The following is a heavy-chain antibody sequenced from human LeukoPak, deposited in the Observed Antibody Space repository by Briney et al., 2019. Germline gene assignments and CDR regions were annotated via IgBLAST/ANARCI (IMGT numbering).Heavy chain of an antibody. J-gene: IGHJ5*02. V-gene: IGHV3-23*01. CDR3: AKDRFGYSVGWFFDP. D-gene: IGHD6-19*01. Sequence: GGSLRLSCAASGYTFNNYAMNWVRQAPGKGLEWVSGITGSSGGTYYADSVKGRFTISRDSSKNTLYLQMKSLRVEDTAVYYCAKDRFGYSVGWFFDPWGQGTLVTVSS. CDR1: GYTFNNYA. CDR2: ITGSSGGT.